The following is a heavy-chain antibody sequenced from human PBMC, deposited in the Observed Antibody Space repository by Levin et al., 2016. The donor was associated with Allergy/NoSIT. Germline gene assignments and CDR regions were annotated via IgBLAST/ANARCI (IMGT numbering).Heavy chain of an antibody. V-gene: IGHV3-7*03. D-gene: IGHD3-10*02. CDR1: GFSFSNYL. CDR2: IKQDGNEK. J-gene: IGHJ4*02. CDR3: ARVRGSYYVYDI. Sequence: GGSLRLSCAASGFSFSNYLMSWVRQAPGKGLEWVADIKQDGNEKYYVDSVKGRFAISRDNAKNSLYLQMNSLRADDTAVYYCARVRGSYYVYDIWGQGTLVTVSS.